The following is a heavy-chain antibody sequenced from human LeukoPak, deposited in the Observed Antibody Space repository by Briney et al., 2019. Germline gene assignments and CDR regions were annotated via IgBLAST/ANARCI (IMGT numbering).Heavy chain of an antibody. CDR1: GFTFSSYE. D-gene: IGHD3-10*02. CDR3: VELGISMIGGV. V-gene: IGHV3-48*03. CDR2: ISSSGSTI. J-gene: IGHJ6*04. Sequence: GGSLRLSCAASGFTFSSYEMNWVRQAPGKGLEWVSYISSSGSTIYYADSVKGRFTISRDNAKNSLYLQMNSLRAEDTAVYYCVELGISMIGGVWGKGTTVTISS.